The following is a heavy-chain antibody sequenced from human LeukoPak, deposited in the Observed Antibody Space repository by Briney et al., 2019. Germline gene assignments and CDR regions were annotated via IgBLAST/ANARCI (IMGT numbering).Heavy chain of an antibody. CDR3: ARDGDGYNPHPFDY. Sequence: SETLSLTCTVSGGSISSSSYYWGWIRQPPGKGLEWIGSIYYSGSTYYNPSLKSRVTMSVDTSKNQFSLELSSVTAADTAVYYCARDGDGYNPHPFDYWGQGTLVTVSS. D-gene: IGHD5-24*01. CDR2: IYYSGST. CDR1: GGSISSSSYY. V-gene: IGHV4-39*07. J-gene: IGHJ4*02.